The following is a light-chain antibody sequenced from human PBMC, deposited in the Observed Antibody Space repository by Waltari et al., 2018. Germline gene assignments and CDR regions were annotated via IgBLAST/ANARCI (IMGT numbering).Light chain of an antibody. CDR3: QSYDITLSASV. Sequence: QSVLTQPPSVSGAPRQRVTISCTGSSSNIGAGYDVHWYQQLPGTAPKLLIYNDNNRPSGVPDRFSGSKSGTSASLAITGLQAEDEADYYCQSYDITLSASVFAGGTKLTV. CDR1: SSNIGAGYD. CDR2: NDN. V-gene: IGLV1-40*01. J-gene: IGLJ3*02.